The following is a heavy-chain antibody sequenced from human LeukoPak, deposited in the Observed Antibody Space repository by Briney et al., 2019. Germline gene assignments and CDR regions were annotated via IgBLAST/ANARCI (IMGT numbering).Heavy chain of an antibody. J-gene: IGHJ5*02. CDR3: AREGSAYCSGGSCYSGLDP. D-gene: IGHD2-15*01. CDR2: IIPIFSTA. Sequence: ASVKVSCKASGGTFSSYAISWVRQAPGQGLEWMGGIIPIFSTANYAQKLQGRVTITADESTCTAYMELSSLRSEDTAVYYCAREGSAYCSGGSCYSGLDPWGQGTLVTVSS. CDR1: GGTFSSYA. V-gene: IGHV1-69*01.